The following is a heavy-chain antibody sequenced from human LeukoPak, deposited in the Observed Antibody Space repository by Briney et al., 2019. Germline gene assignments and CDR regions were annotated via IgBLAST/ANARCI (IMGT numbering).Heavy chain of an antibody. Sequence: SQTLSLTCTVSGGSISSGSYYWSWIRQPAGKGLEWIGRIYTSGSTNYNPSLKSRVTISVDTSKNQFSLKLSSVTAADTAVYYCARGRPTVGYSSSSDAFDIWGQGTMVTVSS. J-gene: IGHJ3*02. V-gene: IGHV4-61*02. CDR3: ARGRPTVGYSSSSDAFDI. D-gene: IGHD6-6*01. CDR1: GGSISSGSYY. CDR2: IYTSGST.